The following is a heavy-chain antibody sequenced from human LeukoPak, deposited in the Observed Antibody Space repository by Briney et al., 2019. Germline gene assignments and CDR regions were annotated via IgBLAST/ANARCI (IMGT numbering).Heavy chain of an antibody. CDR3: AKGACSGGNCYSARGSFHH. CDR1: GFTFSSYS. CDR2: ISGSGGTT. D-gene: IGHD2-15*01. Sequence: PGGSLRLSCAASGFTFSSYSMNWVRQAPGKGLEWVSTISGSGGTTYYAVSVKGRFTISRDNSKNTLYLQMNSLRAEDTAVYYCAKGACSGGNCYSARGSFHHWGQGTLVTVSS. J-gene: IGHJ1*01. V-gene: IGHV3-23*01.